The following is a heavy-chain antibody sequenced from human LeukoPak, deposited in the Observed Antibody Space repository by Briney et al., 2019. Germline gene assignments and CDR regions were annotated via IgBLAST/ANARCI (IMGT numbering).Heavy chain of an antibody. J-gene: IGHJ6*04. CDR2: ISGSDSKT. CDR1: GFTFTNYA. CDR3: AELGITMIGGV. D-gene: IGHD3-10*02. V-gene: IGHV3-23*01. Sequence: GGSLRVSCAASGFTFTNYAMTWVRQAPGKGLEWVSSISGSDSKTYYADSVKGRFTISRDNAKNSLYLQMNSLRAEDTAVYYCAELGITMIGGVWGKGTTVTISS.